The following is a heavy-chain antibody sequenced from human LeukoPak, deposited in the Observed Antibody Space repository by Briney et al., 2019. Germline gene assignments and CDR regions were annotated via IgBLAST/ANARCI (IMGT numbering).Heavy chain of an antibody. Sequence: ASVKVSCKASGYTFTSYYMHWVRQAPGQGLEWMGIINPSGGSTSYTQKFQGRVTMTRDMSTSTVYMELSSLRSEDTAVYYCASSSGYDFLHFDYWGQGTLVTVSS. D-gene: IGHD5-12*01. V-gene: IGHV1-46*01. CDR2: INPSGGST. J-gene: IGHJ4*02. CDR3: ASSSGYDFLHFDY. CDR1: GYTFTSYY.